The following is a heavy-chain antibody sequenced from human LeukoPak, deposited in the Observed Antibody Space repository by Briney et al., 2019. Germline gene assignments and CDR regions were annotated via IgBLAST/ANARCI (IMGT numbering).Heavy chain of an antibody. D-gene: IGHD3-22*01. Sequence: GGSLRLSCAASGFTFSSYWMSWVRQAPGKGLEWVANIKQDGSEKYYVDSVKGRFTISRDNAKDSLYLQMNSLRAEDTAVYYCARGSYYDSSGYYYWGQGTPVTVSS. CDR2: IKQDGSEK. CDR3: ARGSYYDSSGYYY. CDR1: GFTFSSYW. V-gene: IGHV3-7*01. J-gene: IGHJ4*02.